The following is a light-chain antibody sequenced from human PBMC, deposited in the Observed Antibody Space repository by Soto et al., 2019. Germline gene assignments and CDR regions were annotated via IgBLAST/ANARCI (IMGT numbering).Light chain of an antibody. CDR3: HYYGGP. CDR2: GAS. V-gene: IGKV3-20*01. J-gene: IGKJ4*01. CDR1: QSDTNAY. Sequence: EMVVTQSPGTLSLSPGERATLSCRASQSDTNAYLTWYQQKPGQAPRLLIYGASTRATGIPDRFSGSGSGTDFTLTISRVEPEDFAVYYCHYYGGPFGGWTKIEIK.